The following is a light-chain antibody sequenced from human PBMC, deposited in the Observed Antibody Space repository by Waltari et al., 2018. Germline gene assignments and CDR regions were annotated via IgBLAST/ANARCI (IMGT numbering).Light chain of an antibody. Sequence: EIVLTQSPGTASLSPGDRVTLSCRARQSVGSSSLAWYQQKPGQAPRLVIYRASRRAPGIPDRFSGSGSGTDFSLTISRMEPEDFAVYYCQQHGTLPATFGQGTKVEIK. CDR1: QSVGSSS. CDR2: RAS. CDR3: QQHGTLPAT. J-gene: IGKJ1*01. V-gene: IGKV3-20*01.